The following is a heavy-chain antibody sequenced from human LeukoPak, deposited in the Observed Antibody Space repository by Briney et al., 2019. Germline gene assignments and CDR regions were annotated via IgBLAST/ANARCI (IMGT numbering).Heavy chain of an antibody. V-gene: IGHV3-7*01. CDR1: GFSFSSYW. J-gene: IGHJ4*02. D-gene: IGHD3-3*01. CDR2: INPDGSNM. Sequence: GGSLRLSCAASGFSFSSYWMSWVRQAPGKGLEWVASINPDGSNMLYVASVKGRFTISRDNAKNTLYLQRNNLRAEDTAVYICVSGFLQWLYWGQGTLVTVSS. CDR3: VSGFLQWLY.